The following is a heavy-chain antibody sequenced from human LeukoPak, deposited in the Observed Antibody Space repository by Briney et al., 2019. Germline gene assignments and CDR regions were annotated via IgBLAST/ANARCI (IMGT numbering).Heavy chain of an antibody. V-gene: IGHV4-30-4*01. J-gene: IGHJ4*02. CDR2: IYYSGST. D-gene: IGHD3-10*01. CDR3: ARGDTMAHFDY. CDR1: GGSISSGDYY. Sequence: SETLSLTCTVSGGSISSGDYYWSWIRQPPGKGLEWIGYIYYSGSTYYNPSLKSRVTISVDTSKNQFSLKLSSVTAADTAVCYCARGDTMAHFDYWGQGTLVTVSS.